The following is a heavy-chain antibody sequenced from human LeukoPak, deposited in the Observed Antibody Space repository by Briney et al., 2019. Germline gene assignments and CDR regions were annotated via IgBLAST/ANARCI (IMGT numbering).Heavy chain of an antibody. CDR2: IYPSSGYT. CDR3: ARDTGSYSASS. CDR1: GYTLTSNN. J-gene: IGHJ5*02. V-gene: IGHV1-46*01. Sequence: GASVKVSCKASGYTLTSNNMHWLRQAPGQGLEWMGIIYPSSGYTRYAQKFQGRVTLTRDTSTSTVYMELSSLRSEDTAMYYCARDTGSYSASSWGQGTLVTVSS. D-gene: IGHD1-26*01.